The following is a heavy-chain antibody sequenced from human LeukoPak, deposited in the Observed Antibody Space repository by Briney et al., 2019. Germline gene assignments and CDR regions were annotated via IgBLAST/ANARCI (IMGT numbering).Heavy chain of an antibody. CDR3: AGGYSIDY. V-gene: IGHV4-59*08. D-gene: IGHD6-13*01. CDR2: IYYSGSA. Sequence: PSETLSLTCTVSGGSISSFYWNWIRQPPGKELEWIGYIYYSGSANYNPSLKNRVSISVDTSKNQFSLNLSSVTAADTAVYYCAGGYSIDYWGQGTLVTVSS. CDR1: GGSISSFY. J-gene: IGHJ4*02.